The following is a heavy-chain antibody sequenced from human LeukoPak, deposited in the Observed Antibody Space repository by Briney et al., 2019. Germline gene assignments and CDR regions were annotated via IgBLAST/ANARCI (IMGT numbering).Heavy chain of an antibody. D-gene: IGHD4-17*01. CDR2: ISSSGSTI. V-gene: IGHV3-48*03. CDR3: AREGGYGDHPNSFDY. CDR1: GFTFSSYE. Sequence: PGGSLRLSCAASGFTFSSYEMNWVRQAPGKGLEWVSYISSSGSTIYYADSVKGRFTISRDNAKNSLYLQMNSLRAEDTAVYYCAREGGYGDHPNSFDYWGQGTLVTVSS. J-gene: IGHJ4*02.